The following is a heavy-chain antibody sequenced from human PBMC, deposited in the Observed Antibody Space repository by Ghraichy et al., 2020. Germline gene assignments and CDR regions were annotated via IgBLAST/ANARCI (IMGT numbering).Heavy chain of an antibody. CDR3: ARTLPRIIGIFDS. V-gene: IGHV4-39*01. J-gene: IGHJ4*02. Sequence: SETLSLTCTVSGDSLSSGSYYWGWIRQPPGKGLEWIGSMYYSGSTYYNPSLKSRVTISVDTSKNQFSLKLSSVTAADTAVYYCARTLPRIIGIFDSWGQGTLVTVSS. D-gene: IGHD1-20*01. CDR2: MYYSGST. CDR1: GDSLSSGSYY.